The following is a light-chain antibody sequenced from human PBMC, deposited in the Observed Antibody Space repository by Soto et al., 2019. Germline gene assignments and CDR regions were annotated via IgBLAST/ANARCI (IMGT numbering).Light chain of an antibody. J-gene: IGKJ5*01. V-gene: IGKV1-27*01. Sequence: DIQMTQSPSSLSASVGDRVTITCRASQGISNFLAWYQQKPGKVPKLLISAASTLQSGVPSRFSGSGSGTDFTLTITSFQPEDVATYYCQKYSSVLTFGQGTRLEI. CDR2: AAS. CDR3: QKYSSVLT. CDR1: QGISNF.